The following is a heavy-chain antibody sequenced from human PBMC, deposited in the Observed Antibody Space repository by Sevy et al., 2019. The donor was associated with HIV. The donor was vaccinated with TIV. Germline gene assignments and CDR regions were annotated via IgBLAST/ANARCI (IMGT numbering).Heavy chain of an antibody. CDR2: IFSSGST. D-gene: IGHD6-19*01. CDR3: VSLFLSYRSGWSYFDC. V-gene: IGHV3-66*02. J-gene: IGHJ4*02. Sequence: GGSLRLSCAISGFTVNDKYIIWVRQAPGKGLEWVSVIFSSGSTYYADSAKGRFTISRDNSKNTVELQMNSVRAEDTAVYYCVSLFLSYRSGWSYFDCWGQGTLVTVSS. CDR1: GFTVNDKY.